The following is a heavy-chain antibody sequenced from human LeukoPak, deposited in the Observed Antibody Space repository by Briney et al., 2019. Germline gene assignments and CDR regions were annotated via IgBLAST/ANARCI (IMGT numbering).Heavy chain of an antibody. CDR2: ISNDGNTK. Sequence: GGSLRLSCAASGFTFSNYGFHWVRQAPGKGLEWVALISNDGNTKYYADSLKGRFTISRENSKNSLYLQMNSLRVEDTAVYYCAKDRYYEIRGWFDPWGQGTLVTVSS. J-gene: IGHJ5*02. CDR3: AKDRYYEIRGWFDP. V-gene: IGHV3-30*18. CDR1: GFTFSNYG. D-gene: IGHD3-9*01.